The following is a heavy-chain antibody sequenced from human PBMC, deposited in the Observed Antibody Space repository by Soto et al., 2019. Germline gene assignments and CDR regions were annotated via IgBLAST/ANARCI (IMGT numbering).Heavy chain of an antibody. CDR1: GFSFSSYA. J-gene: IGHJ4*02. Sequence: EVQLLESGGGLVQPGGSLRLSCAASGFSFSSYAMVWVRQAPGKGLEWVSVISARGGSLYFAGSVKGRFTISRDNSKNVLSLEMNSLSAEDTATYFCAKGSIEYRASVDNWGQGTLVVVSS. CDR2: ISARGGSL. D-gene: IGHD3-16*02. CDR3: AKGSIEYRASVDN. V-gene: IGHV3-23*01.